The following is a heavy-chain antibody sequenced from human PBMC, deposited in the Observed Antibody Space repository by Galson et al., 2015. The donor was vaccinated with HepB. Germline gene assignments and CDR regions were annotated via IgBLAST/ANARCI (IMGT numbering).Heavy chain of an antibody. CDR2: IFSNDEK. D-gene: IGHD6-6*01. V-gene: IGHV2-26*01. CDR3: ARVVDGQLEDYYYYYMDV. Sequence: PALVKPTQTLTLTCTVSGFSLSNARMGVSWIRQPPGKALEWLAHIFSNDEKSYSTSLKSRLTISKDTSKSQVVLTMTNMDPVDTATYYCARVVDGQLEDYYYYYMDVWGKGTTVTVSS. J-gene: IGHJ6*03. CDR1: GFSLSNARMG.